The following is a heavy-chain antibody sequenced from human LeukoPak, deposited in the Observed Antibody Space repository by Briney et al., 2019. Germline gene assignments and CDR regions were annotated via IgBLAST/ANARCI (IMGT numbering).Heavy chain of an antibody. J-gene: IGHJ4*02. V-gene: IGHV1-24*01. D-gene: IGHD6-13*01. CDR1: GYTLTELS. CDR3: ARFGGIAAAISY. CDR2: FDPEDGET. Sequence: ASVKVSCKVPGYTLTELSMHWVRQAPGKGLEWMGGFDPEDGETIYAQKFQGRVTMTEDTSTDTAYMELSSLRSEDTAVYYCARFGGIAAAISYWGQGTLVTVSS.